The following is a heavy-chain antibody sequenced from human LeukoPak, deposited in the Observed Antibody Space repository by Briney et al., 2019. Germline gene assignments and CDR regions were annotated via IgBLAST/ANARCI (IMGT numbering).Heavy chain of an antibody. CDR1: RYTFTSYT. CDR3: ARCGYSDAWSCDH. J-gene: IGHJ5*02. V-gene: IGHV1-3*04. CDR2: INTGNGNT. D-gene: IGHD5-18*01. Sequence: WASVKVSCKASRYTFTSYTIHWVRQAPGQRLEWMGWINTGNGNTEYSQKFQGRVTVTTDTSASTAYMELSSLRSEHTAVYYCARCGYSDAWSCDHWGQGTLVTVSS.